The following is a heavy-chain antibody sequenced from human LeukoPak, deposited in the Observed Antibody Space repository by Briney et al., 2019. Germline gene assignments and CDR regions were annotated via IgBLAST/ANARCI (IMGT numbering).Heavy chain of an antibody. CDR1: GFTFSDYY. J-gene: IGHJ6*02. CDR2: ISKSGSTI. V-gene: IGHV3-11*01. D-gene: IGHD2-8*01. CDR3: AREGYQYCTTTDSALYGMDV. Sequence: PGGSLRLSCAASGFTFSDYYMSWIRQAPGKGLEWVSYISKSGSTIYYADSVKGRFTISRDNAKNSLYLQMNSLRTEDTAVYYCAREGYQYCTTTDSALYGMDVWGQGTTVTVSS.